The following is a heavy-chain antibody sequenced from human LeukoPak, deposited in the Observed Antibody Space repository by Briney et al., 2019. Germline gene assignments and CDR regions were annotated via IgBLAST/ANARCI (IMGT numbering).Heavy chain of an antibody. CDR3: AKDGHYDSSGFTLQY. D-gene: IGHD3-22*01. Sequence: QAGGSLRLSCAASGFTFSTYTMSWVRQAPGKGLEWVSSISGSGGTVYHADSVKGRFTISRDNSKNTVYLQMDSLRAEDTAVYYCAKDGHYDSSGFTLQYWGQGTLVTVSS. V-gene: IGHV3-23*01. J-gene: IGHJ1*01. CDR1: GFTFSTYT. CDR2: ISGSGGTV.